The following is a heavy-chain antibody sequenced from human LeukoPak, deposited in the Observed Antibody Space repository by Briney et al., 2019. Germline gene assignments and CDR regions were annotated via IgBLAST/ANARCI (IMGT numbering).Heavy chain of an antibody. CDR3: ARPRGSSPYWYFDL. CDR2: IYWSGGT. Sequence: SETLSLTCTVSGGSISSYYWSWIRQPPGKGLEWIGYIYWSGGTNYNPSLKSRVTISVDTSKNQFSLKLSSVTAADTAVYYCARPRGSSPYWYFDLWGRGTLVTVSS. J-gene: IGHJ2*01. CDR1: GGSISSYY. V-gene: IGHV4-59*01. D-gene: IGHD6-6*01.